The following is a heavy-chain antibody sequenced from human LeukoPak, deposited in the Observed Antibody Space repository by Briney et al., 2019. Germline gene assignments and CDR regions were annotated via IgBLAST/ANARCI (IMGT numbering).Heavy chain of an antibody. Sequence: GGSLRLSCAASGFTFSSYAMHWVRQAPGKGLEWVAVISYDGSNKYYADSVKGRFTISRDNAKNSLYLQMNSLRAEDTAVYYCARGMKGYYYDSSGNWGQGTLVTVSS. V-gene: IGHV3-30-3*01. CDR3: ARGMKGYYYDSSGN. CDR2: ISYDGSNK. CDR1: GFTFSSYA. J-gene: IGHJ4*02. D-gene: IGHD3-22*01.